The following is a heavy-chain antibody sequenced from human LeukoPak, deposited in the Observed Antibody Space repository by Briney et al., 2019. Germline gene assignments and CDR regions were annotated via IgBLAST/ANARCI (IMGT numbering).Heavy chain of an antibody. D-gene: IGHD6-13*01. Sequence: PGRXXXXSCAAXGFTXSNYVMHWVRQAPGKGLEGVAAIWSDGKNKYYEDSVKGRFTISRDNSKKTLYLQMNGLRAEDTAVYYCAKVIYSSSWDQMDVWGKGITVTVSS. CDR1: GFTXSNYV. CDR2: IWSDGKNK. J-gene: IGHJ6*04. V-gene: IGHV3-33*06. CDR3: AKVIYSSSWDQMDV.